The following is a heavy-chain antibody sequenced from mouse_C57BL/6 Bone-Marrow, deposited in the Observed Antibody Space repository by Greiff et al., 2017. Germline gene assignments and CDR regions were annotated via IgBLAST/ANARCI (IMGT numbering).Heavy chain of an antibody. CDR1: GYTFTSYW. J-gene: IGHJ1*03. Sequence: QVQLQQPGAELVRPGTSVKLSCKASGYTFTSYWMHWVKQRPGQGLEWIGVIDPSDSYTNYNQKFKGKATLTVDTSSSTAYMQLSSLTSEDSAVYYCARYSTTGVATDWYFDVWGTGTTVTVSS. CDR2: IDPSDSYT. D-gene: IGHD1-1*01. V-gene: IGHV1-59*01. CDR3: ARYSTTGVATDWYFDV.